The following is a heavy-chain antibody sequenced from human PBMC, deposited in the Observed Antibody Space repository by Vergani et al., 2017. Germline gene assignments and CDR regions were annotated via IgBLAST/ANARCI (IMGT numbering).Heavy chain of an antibody. J-gene: IGHJ6*02. Sequence: QLVQSGAEVKKPGASVKVSCKASGYTFTGYYMHWVRQAPGQGLEWMGWINPNSGGTNYAQKFQGRVTMTRDTSISTAYMELSRLRSDDTAVYYCAREDIVATIDYYYYGMDVWGQGTTVTVSS. CDR2: INPNSGGT. V-gene: IGHV1-2*02. CDR1: GYTFTGYY. CDR3: AREDIVATIDYYYYGMDV. D-gene: IGHD5-12*01.